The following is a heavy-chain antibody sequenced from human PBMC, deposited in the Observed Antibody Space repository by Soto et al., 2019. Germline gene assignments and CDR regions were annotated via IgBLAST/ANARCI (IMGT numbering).Heavy chain of an antibody. CDR1: GYTFTSYG. V-gene: IGHV1-18*01. D-gene: IGHD2-21*01. CDR2: ISGYNGNT. J-gene: IGHJ5*01. Sequence: QVQLVQSGAEVKKPGASVKVSCKASGYTFTSYGISWVRQAPGQGREGMGWISGYNGNTNYAQKLQGRDTMTTNTSKSKDQVELESLRSDRTALYRGVREFCGRIHWFCPWGQGTPVTLSS. CDR3: VREFCGRIHWFCP.